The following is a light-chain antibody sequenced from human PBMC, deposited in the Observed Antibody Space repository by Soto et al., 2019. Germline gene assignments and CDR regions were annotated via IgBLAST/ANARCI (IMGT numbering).Light chain of an antibody. CDR1: QSVSSY. CDR2: DAS. V-gene: IGKV3-15*01. J-gene: IGKJ5*01. CDR3: QQYNNWPPIT. Sequence: EIVLTQSPATLSFSPVERSTLSFSVSQSVSSYLAWYQQKPGQAPRLLIDDASTRAAGIPARFSGSGSGTEFTLTISSLQSEDFAVYYCQQYNNWPPITFGQGTRLENK.